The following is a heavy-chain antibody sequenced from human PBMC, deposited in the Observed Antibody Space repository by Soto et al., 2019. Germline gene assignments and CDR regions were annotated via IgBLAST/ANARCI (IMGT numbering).Heavy chain of an antibody. CDR2: LIPMFATA. CDR1: GGTFSSYT. CDR3: ARDGHFDFWRDPGFDP. J-gene: IGHJ5*02. V-gene: IGHV1-69*01. Sequence: QVQLVQSGAEVKKPGSSVKVSCKASGGTFSSYTVNWVRQAPGQGLEWMGGLIPMFATAGYAQKFQGRLTITADESTNTAFMELSSLRFEDTAIYYCARDGHFDFWRDPGFDPWGQGILVTVSS. D-gene: IGHD3-3*01.